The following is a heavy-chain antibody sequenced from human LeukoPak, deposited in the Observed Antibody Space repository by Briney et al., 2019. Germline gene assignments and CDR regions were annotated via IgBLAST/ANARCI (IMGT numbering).Heavy chain of an antibody. CDR2: IAPSDSYT. CDR1: GYSFTTYW. J-gene: IGHJ4*02. D-gene: IGHD1-26*01. Sequence: GESLQISCKGSGYSFTTYWISWVRQMPGKGLEWMGRIAPSDSYTNYSPSFQGHVTISADKSISTAYLQWSSLKASDTAMYYCAIHSGSYRPFDYWGQGTLVTVSS. CDR3: AIHSGSYRPFDY. V-gene: IGHV5-10-1*01.